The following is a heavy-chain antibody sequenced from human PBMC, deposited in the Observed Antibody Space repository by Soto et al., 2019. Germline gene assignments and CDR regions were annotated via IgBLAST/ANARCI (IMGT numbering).Heavy chain of an antibody. Sequence: QVHLVQSGAEVKKPGASVKVSCKASGFTFTSYGFSWVRQAPGQGLEWMGWISAYYGNTKYAQNLQGRFTMSTDASTSTTYMELRSLRSEDTAVYYCAREGHWLPQGDYWGQGTLVTVSS. V-gene: IGHV1-18*01. CDR2: ISAYYGNT. J-gene: IGHJ4*02. CDR1: GFTFTSYG. CDR3: AREGHWLPQGDY. D-gene: IGHD6-19*01.